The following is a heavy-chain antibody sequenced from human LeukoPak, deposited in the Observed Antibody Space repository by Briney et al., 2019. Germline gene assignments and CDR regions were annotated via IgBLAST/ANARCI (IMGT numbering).Heavy chain of an antibody. J-gene: IGHJ4*02. CDR2: ISVYNGNT. CDR1: GYTFTSYG. V-gene: IGHV1-18*01. Sequence: ASGKVSCKASGYTFTSYGISWVRQAPGQGLEWMGWISVYNGNTKYVQKFQGRVTMTTDTSTRTAYMELRSLRSDDTAVYYCARHTGSLYDFWSGYIDYWGQGTLVTVSS. D-gene: IGHD3-3*01. CDR3: ARHTGSLYDFWSGYIDY.